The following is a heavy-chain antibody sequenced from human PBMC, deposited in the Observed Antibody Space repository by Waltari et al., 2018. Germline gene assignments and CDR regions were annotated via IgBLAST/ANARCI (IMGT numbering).Heavy chain of an antibody. J-gene: IGHJ5*02. V-gene: IGHV1-69*13. CDR2: IIPIFGTA. Sequence: QVQLVQSGAEVKKPGSSVKVSCKASGGTFSSSAISWVRPAPGQGLEWMGGIIPIFGTANYAQKFQGRVTITADESTSTAYMELSSLRSEDTAVYYCARVPNSSGWYEDKGWFDPWGQGTLVTVSS. CDR1: GGTFSSSA. D-gene: IGHD6-19*01. CDR3: ARVPNSSGWYEDKGWFDP.